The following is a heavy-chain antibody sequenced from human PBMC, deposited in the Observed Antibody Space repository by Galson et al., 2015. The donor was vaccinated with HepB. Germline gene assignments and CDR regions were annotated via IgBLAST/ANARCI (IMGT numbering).Heavy chain of an antibody. CDR1: GFNFREHA. CDR2: ILYDGSST. Sequence: SLRLSCAASGFNFREHAMHWVRQAPGKGLEWVAVILYDGSSTDYADSVKGRFTISRDNSKNTVHLQMNSLRAADTAIYYCARDPFTHAALDIWGQGTKVTVSS. CDR3: ARDPFTHAALDI. D-gene: IGHD2-15*01. J-gene: IGHJ3*02. V-gene: IGHV3-30-3*01.